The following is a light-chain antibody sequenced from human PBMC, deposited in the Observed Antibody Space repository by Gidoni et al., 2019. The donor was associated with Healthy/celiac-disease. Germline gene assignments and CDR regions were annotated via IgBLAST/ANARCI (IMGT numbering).Light chain of an antibody. Sequence: EIVLTQSPATLSLSPGERATLSCRASQSVSSYLAWYQQKPGQAPRLLIYDASNRATGIPARFSGSVSGTDFTLTISSLEPEDFAVYYCQQRSNWPPWTFGQGTKAEIK. J-gene: IGKJ1*01. V-gene: IGKV3-11*01. CDR1: QSVSSY. CDR2: DAS. CDR3: QQRSNWPPWT.